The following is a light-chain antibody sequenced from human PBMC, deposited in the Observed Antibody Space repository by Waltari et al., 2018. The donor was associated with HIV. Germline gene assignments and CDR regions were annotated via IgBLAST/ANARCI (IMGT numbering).Light chain of an antibody. CDR2: GAS. CDR3: QQYNNWPPT. CDR1: QSVTRN. V-gene: IGKV3-15*01. J-gene: IGKJ1*01. Sequence: EIVMTQSPATLSVSQGERATLSCRASQSVTRNLAWYQQKPGQAPRLLIYGASTRATGIPARFSGSGSGTEFTLTIRSLQSEDFAVYYCQQYNNWPPTFGQGTKVEIK.